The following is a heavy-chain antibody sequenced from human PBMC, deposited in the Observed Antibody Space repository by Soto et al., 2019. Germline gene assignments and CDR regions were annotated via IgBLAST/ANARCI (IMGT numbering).Heavy chain of an antibody. V-gene: IGHV3-30-3*01. Sequence: QVQLVESGGGVVQPGRSLRLSCAASGFTFSSYAMHWVRQAPGKGLEWVAVISYDGSNKYYADSVKGRFTISRDNSKNXLYLQMNSLRAEDTAVYYCARTSSPGYYYYYGMDVWGQGTTVTVSS. J-gene: IGHJ6*02. CDR2: ISYDGSNK. D-gene: IGHD6-13*01. CDR1: GFTFSSYA. CDR3: ARTSSPGYYYYYGMDV.